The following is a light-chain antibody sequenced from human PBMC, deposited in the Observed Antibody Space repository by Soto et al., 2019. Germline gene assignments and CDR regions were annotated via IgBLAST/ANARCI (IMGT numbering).Light chain of an antibody. CDR3: STYTSRSTLV. Sequence: QSVLTQPASVSGSPGQSITISCSGTSRDIGAYNLVSWYQQPPGKAPKLLIYEVRNRPSGISYRFSGSKSGTTASLTISSLLPEDEPDYYCSTYTSRSTLVFGGGTKVTVL. V-gene: IGLV2-14*01. CDR1: SRDIGAYNL. CDR2: EVR. J-gene: IGLJ2*01.